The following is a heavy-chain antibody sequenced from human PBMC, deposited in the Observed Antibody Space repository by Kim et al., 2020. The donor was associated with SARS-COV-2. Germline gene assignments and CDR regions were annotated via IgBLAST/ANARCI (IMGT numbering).Heavy chain of an antibody. CDR2: ISSSSSYI. V-gene: IGHV3-21*04. J-gene: IGHJ4*02. CDR3: ARDFNVVPAREDDY. Sequence: GGSLRLSCAASGFTFSSYSMNWVRQAPGKGLEWVSSISSSSSYIYYADSVKGRFTISRDNAKNSLYLQMNSLRAEDTAVYYCARDFNVVPAREDDYWGQGTLVTVSS. CDR1: GFTFSSYS. D-gene: IGHD2-2*01.